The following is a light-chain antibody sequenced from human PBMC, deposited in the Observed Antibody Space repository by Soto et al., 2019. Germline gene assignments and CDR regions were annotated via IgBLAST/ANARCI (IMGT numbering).Light chain of an antibody. Sequence: DIQMTQSPSSLSASVGDRVTISCQASRDISDHLNWYQHKPGKPPRLLIYNASNLETGVPSRFSGSASGTSLTFTISSLRPDDVATYFCQQYDNVPLTFGGGTEV. CDR3: QQYDNVPLT. J-gene: IGKJ4*01. CDR2: NAS. CDR1: RDISDH. V-gene: IGKV1-33*01.